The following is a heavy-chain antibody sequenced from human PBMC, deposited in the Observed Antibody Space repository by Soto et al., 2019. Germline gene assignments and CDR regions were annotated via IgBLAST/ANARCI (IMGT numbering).Heavy chain of an antibody. J-gene: IGHJ4*02. V-gene: IGHV4-31*03. CDR1: GGSISSGDYY. CDR2: IYASGRT. Sequence: QMQLQESGPGLVKPSETLSLTCTVSGGSISSGDYYWTWVRQHPGKGLEWIGYIYASGRTYYTPSLKSRVSISVDTSKNQFSLKLRSVAAADTAVYYCARIPTFYGILGGSDETWGQEILVTVSS. CDR3: ARIPTFYGILGGSDET. D-gene: IGHD3-9*01.